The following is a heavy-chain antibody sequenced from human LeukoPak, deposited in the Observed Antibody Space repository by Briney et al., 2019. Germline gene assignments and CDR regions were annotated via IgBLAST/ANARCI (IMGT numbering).Heavy chain of an antibody. D-gene: IGHD6-19*01. CDR2: ISSSGGTI. CDR3: ARGGTVADPFDY. V-gene: IGHV3-11*01. CDR1: GFTFGDSY. Sequence: PGGSLRLSCADSGFTFGDSYMSWIRQAPGKGLEWVSYISSSGGTIYYADSVRGRFTIFRDNAKNSLYLQMNSLRAEDTAIYYCARGGTVADPFDYWGQGTLVTVSS. J-gene: IGHJ4*02.